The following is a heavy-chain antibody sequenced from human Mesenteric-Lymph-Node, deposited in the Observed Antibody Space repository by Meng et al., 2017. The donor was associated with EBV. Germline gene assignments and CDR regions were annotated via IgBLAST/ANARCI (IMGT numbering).Heavy chain of an antibody. Sequence: QVRLLPFGAGGKKPGASGKVSCKASGYTVTSYAMHWVRQAPGQRLEWMGWINVGKGDTKYSQKFQGRVTITRDTSASTAYMELSSPRSEDTAVYYCARDSSGDSRFFDPWGQGTLVTVSS. D-gene: IGHD6-19*01. J-gene: IGHJ5*02. V-gene: IGHV1-3*01. CDR3: ARDSSGDSRFFDP. CDR2: INVGKGDT. CDR1: GYTVTSYA.